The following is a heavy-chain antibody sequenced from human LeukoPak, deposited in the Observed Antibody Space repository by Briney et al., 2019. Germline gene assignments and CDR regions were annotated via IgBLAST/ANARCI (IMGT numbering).Heavy chain of an antibody. CDR3: VREGIGTSLDY. CDR1: GYTFTSYG. CDR2: IIPNRGAT. Sequence: ASVKVSCKASGYTFTSYGISWVRQAPGQGLEWMGWIIPNRGATNYAQKFQGRVTMTRDTSISTAYMELNRLGSDDTAVYYCVREGIGTSLDYWGPGTLVTVSS. V-gene: IGHV1-2*02. D-gene: IGHD6-13*01. J-gene: IGHJ4*02.